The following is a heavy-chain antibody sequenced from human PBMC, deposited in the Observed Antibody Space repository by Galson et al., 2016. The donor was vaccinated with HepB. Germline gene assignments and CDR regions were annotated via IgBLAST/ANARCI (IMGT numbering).Heavy chain of an antibody. Sequence: SLRLSCAASGFSFSDYSMHWVRQAPGKGLDYVSAISSSGARTYFADSVKDRFTISRDNSKNTLYLQMNSLKTEDTALYYCVKGSPTIAAPTDYWGQGTLVTVSS. J-gene: IGHJ4*02. D-gene: IGHD6-13*01. CDR1: GFSFSDYS. CDR3: VKGSPTIAAPTDY. V-gene: IGHV3-64D*06. CDR2: ISSSGART.